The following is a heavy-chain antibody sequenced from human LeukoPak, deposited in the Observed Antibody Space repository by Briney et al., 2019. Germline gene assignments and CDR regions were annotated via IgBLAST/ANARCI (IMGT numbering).Heavy chain of an antibody. CDR1: GFTFDDYA. D-gene: IGHD4-17*01. CDR3: AKDSYGDYSWYFDY. V-gene: IGHV3-9*01. CDR2: ISWNSGSM. Sequence: GGSLRLSCAASGFTFDDYAMHWVRQAPGKGLEWVSGISWNSGSMGYADSVKGRFTISRDNAKNSLYLQMNSLRAEDTALYYCAKDSYGDYSWYFDYWGQGTLVTVSS. J-gene: IGHJ4*02.